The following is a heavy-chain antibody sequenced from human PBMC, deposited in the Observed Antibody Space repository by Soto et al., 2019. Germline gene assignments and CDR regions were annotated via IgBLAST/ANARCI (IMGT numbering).Heavy chain of an antibody. Sequence: GALRLSCAASGFTGSINYINWVRQAPGKGLEWLSIIYSDGTTYYADSVKGRFAISRDTFKNTLYLQMNNLRAEDTAVYYCAILSNWGHGTLVTVSS. CDR1: GFTGSINY. D-gene: IGHD6-6*01. CDR2: IYSDGTT. V-gene: IGHV3-53*01. CDR3: AILSN. J-gene: IGHJ4*01.